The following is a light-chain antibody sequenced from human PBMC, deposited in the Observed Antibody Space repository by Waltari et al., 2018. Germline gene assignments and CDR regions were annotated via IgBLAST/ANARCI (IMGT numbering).Light chain of an antibody. Sequence: PGQSITISCTGTSSDVGGYNYVSWYQQHPGKAPKLMIYEVSNRPSGVSNRFSGSKSGNTASLTISGLQPEDEADYSCSSYASTITVVFGGGTKLTVL. CDR2: EVS. J-gene: IGLJ2*01. CDR3: SSYASTITVV. V-gene: IGLV2-14*01. CDR1: SSDVGGYNY.